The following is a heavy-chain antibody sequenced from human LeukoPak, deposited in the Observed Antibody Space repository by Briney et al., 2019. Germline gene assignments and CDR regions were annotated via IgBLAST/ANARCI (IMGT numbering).Heavy chain of an antibody. CDR1: GFTFDTYA. CDR3: CRHGVGNSLDY. J-gene: IGHJ4*02. V-gene: IGHV3-49*04. Sequence: PGGSLRLSCATSGFTFDTYALNWVRQAPGKGLEWLGHYRGKYYGGTTEYAASVKGRFTISRDDSKSIVYLQMNSLKIEDTALYYCCRHGVGNSLDYWGQGTLVTVSS. D-gene: IGHD4-23*01. CDR2: YRGKYYGGTT.